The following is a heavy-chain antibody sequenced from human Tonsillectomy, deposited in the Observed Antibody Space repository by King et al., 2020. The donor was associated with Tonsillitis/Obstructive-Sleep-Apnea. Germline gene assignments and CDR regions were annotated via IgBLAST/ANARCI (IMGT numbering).Heavy chain of an antibody. J-gene: IGHJ1*01. V-gene: IGHV3-30*01. CDR1: EFTFTNYA. CDR2: ISFDGSNN. Sequence: VQLVESGGGVVQPGRSLRLSCAASEFTFTNYAMHWVRQAPGKGLEWVAVISFDGSNNYYADSVKGRFTISRDNSKDTLYLQMNSLRTEDTAVYYCARSFNPFGYCSGGDCYEYFQHWGQGTLVTVSS. D-gene: IGHD2-15*01. CDR3: ARSFNPFGYCSGGDCYEYFQH.